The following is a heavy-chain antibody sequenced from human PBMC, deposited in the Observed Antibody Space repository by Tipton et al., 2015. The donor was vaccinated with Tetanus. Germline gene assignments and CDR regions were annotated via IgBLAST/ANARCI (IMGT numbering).Heavy chain of an antibody. CDR1: GGSISSSSYY. CDR3: ARHNCSGGSCYFPYYFDY. Sequence: TLSLTCTVSGGSISSSSYYWGWIRQPPGKGLEWIGSIYYSGSTYHNPSLKSRVTISVDTSKNQFSLKLSSVTAADTAVYYCARHNCSGGSCYFPYYFDYWGQGTLVTVSS. V-gene: IGHV4-39*01. D-gene: IGHD2-15*01. J-gene: IGHJ4*02. CDR2: IYYSGST.